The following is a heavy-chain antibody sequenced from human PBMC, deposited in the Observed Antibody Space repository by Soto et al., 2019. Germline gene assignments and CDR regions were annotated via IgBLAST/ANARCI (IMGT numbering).Heavy chain of an antibody. J-gene: IGHJ6*02. Sequence: KPSETLSLTCAVSGGSISSSNWWSWVRQPPGKGLEWIGEIYHSGSTNYNPSLKSRVTISVDKSKNQFSLKLSSVTAADTAVYYCARAAGTDYYYYGMDVWGQGTTVTVSS. CDR1: GGSISSSNW. D-gene: IGHD1-7*01. V-gene: IGHV4-4*02. CDR3: ARAAGTDYYYYGMDV. CDR2: IYHSGST.